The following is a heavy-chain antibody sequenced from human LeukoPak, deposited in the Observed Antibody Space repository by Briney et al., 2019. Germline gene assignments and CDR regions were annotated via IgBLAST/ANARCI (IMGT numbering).Heavy chain of an antibody. Sequence: ASVKVSCKASGYTFTGHYMHWVRQAPGQGLEWMGWINPNSGGTNYAQKFQGWVTMTRDTSISTAYMELSRLRSDDTAVYYCARAGVLRGVTTDYYYYYGMDVWGKGTTVTVSS. CDR1: GYTFTGHY. D-gene: IGHD4-17*01. CDR2: INPNSGGT. CDR3: ARAGVLRGVTTDYYYYYGMDV. V-gene: IGHV1-2*04. J-gene: IGHJ6*04.